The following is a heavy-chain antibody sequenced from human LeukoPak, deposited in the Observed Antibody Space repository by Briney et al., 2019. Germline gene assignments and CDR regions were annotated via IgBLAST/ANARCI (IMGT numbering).Heavy chain of an antibody. Sequence: GGSLRLSCAASGFTFSSYTMSWVRQAPGKGLEWVSSISSSSSYIYYVDSVKGRFTISRDDSKNTLYLQMNSLRAEDTATYYCARERTGYYMAVWGKGTTVTISS. CDR1: GFTFSSYT. CDR2: ISSSSSYI. V-gene: IGHV3-21*01. CDR3: ARERTGYYMAV. D-gene: IGHD1-14*01. J-gene: IGHJ6*03.